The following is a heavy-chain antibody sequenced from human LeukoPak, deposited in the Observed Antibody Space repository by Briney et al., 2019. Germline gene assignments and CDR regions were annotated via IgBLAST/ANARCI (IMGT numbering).Heavy chain of an antibody. V-gene: IGHV1-69*05. CDR1: GGTFSSYA. D-gene: IGHD2-2*01. Sequence: ASVKVSCKASGGTFSSYAISWVRQAPGQGLEWMGGIIPIFGTANYAQKFQGRVTITTDESTSTAYMELSSLRSEDTAVYYCARARVAEDQPFDYGGQGTLVTVSS. J-gene: IGHJ4*02. CDR3: ARARVAEDQPFDY. CDR2: IIPIFGTA.